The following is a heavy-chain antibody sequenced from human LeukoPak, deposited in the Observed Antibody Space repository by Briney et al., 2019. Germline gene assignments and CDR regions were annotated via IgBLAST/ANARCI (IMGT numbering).Heavy chain of an antibody. V-gene: IGHV4-39*07. J-gene: IGHJ6*03. D-gene: IGHD3-3*01. CDR2: ISYSGST. CDR1: GGSISSSSYY. Sequence: SETLSLTCTVSGGSISSSSYYWGWIRQPPGKGLEWIGSISYSGSTYYNPSLKSRVTISVDTSKNQFSLKLSSVTAADTAVYYCARGFWSGYYSGTLVNPYYYYYYMDVWGKGTTVTVSS. CDR3: ARGFWSGYYSGTLVNPYYYYYYMDV.